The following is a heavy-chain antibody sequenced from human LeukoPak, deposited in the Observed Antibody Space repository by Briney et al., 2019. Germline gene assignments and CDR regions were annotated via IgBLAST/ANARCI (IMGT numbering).Heavy chain of an antibody. Sequence: GGSLRLSCTASGFTSKSYGMHWVRQAPGKGLEWVSAISGSGGSTYYADSVKGRFTISRDNSKNTLYLQMNSLRAEDTAVYYCAKDRSEYGSGSYYNFWGQGTLVTVSS. D-gene: IGHD3-10*01. V-gene: IGHV3-23*01. CDR3: AKDRSEYGSGSYYNF. J-gene: IGHJ4*02. CDR1: GFTSKSYG. CDR2: ISGSGGST.